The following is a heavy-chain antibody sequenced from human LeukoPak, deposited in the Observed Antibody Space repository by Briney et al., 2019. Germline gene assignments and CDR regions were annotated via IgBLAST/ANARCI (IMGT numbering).Heavy chain of an antibody. D-gene: IGHD2-15*01. J-gene: IGHJ4*02. CDR2: VGTSADT. CDR3: TRKTPGRTPFDY. Sequence: GSLRLSCLASGFTFSSYAMDWVRRAPGQGLQWVSAVGTSADTYYADSVRGRFTISRDNSKNTLYLQMDSLRAEDTAIYYCTRKTPGRTPFDYWGQGILVTVSS. V-gene: IGHV3-23*01. CDR1: GFTFSSYA.